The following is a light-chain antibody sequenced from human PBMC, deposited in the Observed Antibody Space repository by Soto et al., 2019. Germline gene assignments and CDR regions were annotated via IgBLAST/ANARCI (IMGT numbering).Light chain of an antibody. J-gene: IGKJ5*01. CDR1: QGIRDD. Sequence: AIQMTQSPSSLSASVGDRVTITCRASQGIRDDLAWYQQKPGKAPKLLIYAASTLQSGVPSRFSGSGSGTDFTLTISCLQSEDVAAYYCQQYYSFLSTFGQGTRLETK. CDR2: AAS. CDR3: QQYYSFLST. V-gene: IGKV1-6*01.